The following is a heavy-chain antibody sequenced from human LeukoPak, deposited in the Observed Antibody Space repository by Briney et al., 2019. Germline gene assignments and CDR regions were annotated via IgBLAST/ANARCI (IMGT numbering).Heavy chain of an antibody. Sequence: GGSLRLSCAASGFTFSSYGMHWVRQAPGKGLEWVAFIRYDGSNKYYADSVKGRFTISRDNSKNTLYLQMNSLRAEDTAVYYCAKDITIFGVGSKNYMDVWGKGTTVTVSS. D-gene: IGHD3-3*01. CDR1: GFTFSSYG. V-gene: IGHV3-30*02. CDR2: IRYDGSNK. CDR3: AKDITIFGVGSKNYMDV. J-gene: IGHJ6*03.